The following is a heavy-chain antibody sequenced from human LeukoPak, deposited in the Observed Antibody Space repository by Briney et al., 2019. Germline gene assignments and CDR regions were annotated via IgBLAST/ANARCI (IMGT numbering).Heavy chain of an antibody. Sequence: PGGSLRLSCAASGFTFSTYSMHWVRQAPGKGLEWVSSIRSGSTYINYADSVKGRFTISRDDAMNSLYLQMNSLRAEDTAVYYCAKDLSRGRYPFDNWGQGTLVTVSS. CDR2: IRSGSTYI. CDR3: AKDLSRGRYPFDN. J-gene: IGHJ4*02. V-gene: IGHV3-21*01. D-gene: IGHD1-26*01. CDR1: GFTFSTYS.